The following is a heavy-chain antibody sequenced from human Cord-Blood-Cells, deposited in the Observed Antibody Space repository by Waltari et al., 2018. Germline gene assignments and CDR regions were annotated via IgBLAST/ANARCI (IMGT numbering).Heavy chain of an antibody. Sequence: QMQLVQSGPEVKKPGTSVKVSCKASGFTFTSSAVQWVRQARGERLEWIGWIVVGSGNTNYAQKFQERFTITRDMSTSTAYMELSSLRSEDTAVYYCAARRYYDLWSGYPNWFDPWGQGTLVTVSS. D-gene: IGHD3-3*01. J-gene: IGHJ5*02. V-gene: IGHV1-58*01. CDR2: IVVGSGNT. CDR1: GFTFTSSA. CDR3: AARRYYDLWSGYPNWFDP.